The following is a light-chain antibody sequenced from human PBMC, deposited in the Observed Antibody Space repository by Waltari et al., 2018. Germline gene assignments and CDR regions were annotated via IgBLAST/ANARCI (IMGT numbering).Light chain of an antibody. Sequence: SYELTQPPSVSVSPGQTASITCSGDTLGNKYASWYQQKPGQSPLLVIYQDAKRPSGSPERFSGSKSGNAATLTIGGTQAMDEADYYCQALGRSAWVFGGGTKLTVL. V-gene: IGLV3-1*01. J-gene: IGLJ3*02. CDR3: QALGRSAWV. CDR2: QDA. CDR1: TLGNKY.